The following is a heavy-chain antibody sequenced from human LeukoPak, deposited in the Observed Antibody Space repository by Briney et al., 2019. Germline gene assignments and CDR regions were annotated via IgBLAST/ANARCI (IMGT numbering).Heavy chain of an antibody. J-gene: IGHJ4*02. CDR2: INHSGST. CDR3: ARGGLGPYSSSWYSD. D-gene: IGHD6-13*01. CDR1: GGSFSGYY. V-gene: IGHV4-34*01. Sequence: PSETLSLTCAVYGGSFSGYYWRWIRQPPGKGLEWIGEINHSGSTNYNPSLKSRVTISVDTSKNQFSLKLSSVTAADTAVYYCARGGLGPYSSSWYSDWGQGTLVTVSS.